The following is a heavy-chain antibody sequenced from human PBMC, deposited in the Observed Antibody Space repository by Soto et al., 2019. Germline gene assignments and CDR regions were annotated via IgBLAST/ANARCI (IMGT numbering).Heavy chain of an antibody. V-gene: IGHV5-51*01. D-gene: IGHD3-10*01. CDR2: IYPRDSDT. J-gene: IGHJ6*02. CDR1: GYSFTSYW. CDR3: AGGGVRGVITRTRDYYGMDV. Sequence: EVQLVQSGAEVKKPGESLKISCKGSGYSFTSYWIGWVRQMPGKGLEWMGIIYPRDSDTRYSPSFQGQVTISADKSISAAYLEWSSLKASDTAMYYCAGGGVRGVITRTRDYYGMDVWGQGTTVTVSS.